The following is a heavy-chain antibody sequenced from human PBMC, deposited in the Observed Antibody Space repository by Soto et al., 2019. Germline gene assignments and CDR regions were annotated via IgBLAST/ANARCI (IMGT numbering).Heavy chain of an antibody. D-gene: IGHD3-10*01. CDR2: ISWDGGTT. Sequence: EVQLVESGGGVARPGASLRLSCAASGFTFEDHGMSWVRQAPGKGLEWLSDISWDGGTTVYADSVKGRFTVSRNNAKSSLYLQMNSLKPGDTAFYHCARRSGDQQVCDFWGQGTLVTVSS. J-gene: IGHJ4*02. CDR3: ARRSGDQQVCDF. CDR1: GFTFEDHG. V-gene: IGHV3-20*01.